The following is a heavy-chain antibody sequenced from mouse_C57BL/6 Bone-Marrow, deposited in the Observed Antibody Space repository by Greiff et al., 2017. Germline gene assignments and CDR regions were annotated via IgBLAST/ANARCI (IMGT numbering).Heavy chain of an antibody. CDR2: ISNFAYSI. CDR1: GFTFTDYG. CDR3: ARRLRFYAMDY. V-gene: IGHV5-15*01. D-gene: IGHD6-1*01. J-gene: IGHJ4*01. Sequence: EVQGVESGGGLVQPGGSLKLSCAASGFTFTDYGMAWVRQAPRKGPEWVAFISNFAYSIYYADTLTGRFTISRENAKNTLYLEMSSLRSEDTAMYYCARRLRFYAMDYWGQGTSVTVSA.